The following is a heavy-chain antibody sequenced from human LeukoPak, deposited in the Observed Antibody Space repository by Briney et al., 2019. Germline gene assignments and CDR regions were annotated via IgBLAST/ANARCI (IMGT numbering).Heavy chain of an antibody. Sequence: PGGSLRLSCAASGFSFSTYGMHWVRQAPGKGLEWVAVISYDGTNKYYADSAKGRFTISRDNSKNTLYLQMSSLRTEDTAVYYCAKTGTVRGVTDNWFDPWGQGTLVTVSS. CDR2: ISYDGTNK. CDR1: GFSFSTYG. V-gene: IGHV3-30*18. D-gene: IGHD3-10*01. CDR3: AKTGTVRGVTDNWFDP. J-gene: IGHJ5*02.